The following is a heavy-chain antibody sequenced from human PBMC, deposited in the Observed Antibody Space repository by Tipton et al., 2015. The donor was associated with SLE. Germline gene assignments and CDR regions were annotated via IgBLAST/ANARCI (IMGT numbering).Heavy chain of an antibody. Sequence: TLSLTCTVSGVSLSSHYWSWIRQSPGKGLEWIGYIHYSGTTNYNPSLRGRVTVSVDTSKNQLSLKMTSVTAADTAVYYCASQATAVRDAFEIWGQGTMVTVSS. CDR1: GVSLSSHY. V-gene: IGHV4-59*11. D-gene: IGHD6-13*01. CDR3: ASQATAVRDAFEI. J-gene: IGHJ3*02. CDR2: IHYSGTT.